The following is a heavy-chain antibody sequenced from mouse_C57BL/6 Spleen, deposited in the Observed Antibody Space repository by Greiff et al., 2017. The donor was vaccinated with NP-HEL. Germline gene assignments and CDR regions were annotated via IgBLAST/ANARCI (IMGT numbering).Heavy chain of an antibody. CDR2: IDPEDGET. J-gene: IGHJ3*01. D-gene: IGHD2-2*01. Sequence: EVKVVESGAELVKPGASVKLSCTASGFNIKDYYMHWVKQRTEQGLEWIGRIDPEDGETKYAPKFQGKATITADTSSNTAYLQLSSLTSEDTAVYYCARGMVTTPFAYWGQGTLVTVSA. CDR1: GFNIKDYY. V-gene: IGHV14-2*01. CDR3: ARGMVTTPFAY.